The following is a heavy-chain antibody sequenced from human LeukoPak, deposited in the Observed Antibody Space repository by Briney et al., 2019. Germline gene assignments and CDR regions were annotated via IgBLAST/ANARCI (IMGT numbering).Heavy chain of an antibody. CDR2: IDPDGSIK. Sequence: GGSLRLSCVASGFTFGHHFMSWVRQAPGGGLEWVANIDPDGSIKFHADSVKGRFTISRDNARNSVYLQMNSLRGEDTAVYYCARAVDVADYWGQGTLVAVSS. D-gene: IGHD3-16*01. V-gene: IGHV3-7*01. CDR1: GFTFGHHF. J-gene: IGHJ4*02. CDR3: ARAVDVADY.